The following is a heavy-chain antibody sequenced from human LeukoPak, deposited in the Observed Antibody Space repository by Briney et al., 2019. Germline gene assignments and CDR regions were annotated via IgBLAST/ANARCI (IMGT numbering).Heavy chain of an antibody. D-gene: IGHD3-9*01. Sequence: SETLSLTCTVSGGSISSSSYYWGWIRQPPGKGMEWIGSINYSGSTYYNPSLKSRVTISVDRSKNQFSLKLSSVTAADTAVYYCARLRPRTHFDWLLYKIPMDVWGKGTTVTISS. CDR1: GGSISSSSYY. CDR3: ARLRPRTHFDWLLYKIPMDV. J-gene: IGHJ6*03. V-gene: IGHV4-39*07. CDR2: INYSGST.